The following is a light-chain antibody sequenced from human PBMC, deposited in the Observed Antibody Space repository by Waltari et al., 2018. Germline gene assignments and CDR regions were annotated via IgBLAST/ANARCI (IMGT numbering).Light chain of an antibody. CDR2: GAS. CDR1: QTVRTTY. CDR3: QQYDISPLT. Sequence: WTGTQTVRTTYLAKYQENPGQAPTLHIHGASSRATRIPDRFSGNESGTDFSLPISSLEPEHFALYYSQQYDISPLTFGGGTKVEI. V-gene: IGKV3-20*01. J-gene: IGKJ4*01.